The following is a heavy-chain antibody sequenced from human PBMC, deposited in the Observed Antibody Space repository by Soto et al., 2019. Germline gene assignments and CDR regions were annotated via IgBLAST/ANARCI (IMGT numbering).Heavy chain of an antibody. CDR1: VLTFSNYA. CDR2: ISGDGGST. Sequence: WRSMRLSCSASVLTFSNYAMSWLRQAPGTWLEWVSAISGDGGSTYYADSVKGRFTISRANSRNTLYLQMNRLRAEDTAVYYCAIPSGLTVTGPDYWGQGTLVTVSS. D-gene: IGHD6-19*01. V-gene: IGHV3-23*01. CDR3: AIPSGLTVTGPDY. J-gene: IGHJ4*02.